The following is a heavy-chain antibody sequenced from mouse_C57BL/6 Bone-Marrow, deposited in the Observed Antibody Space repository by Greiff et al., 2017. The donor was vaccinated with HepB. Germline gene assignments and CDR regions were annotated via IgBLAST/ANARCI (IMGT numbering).Heavy chain of an antibody. CDR2: ISSGGDYI. J-gene: IGHJ3*01. D-gene: IGHD2-4*01. Sequence: EVKLMESGEGLVKPGGSLKLSCAASGFTFSSYAMSWVRQTPEKRLEWVAYISSGGDYIYYADTVKGRFTISRDNARNTLYLQMSSLKSEDTAMYYCTRDLDYLFAYWGQGTLVTVSA. V-gene: IGHV5-9-1*02. CDR3: TRDLDYLFAY. CDR1: GFTFSSYA.